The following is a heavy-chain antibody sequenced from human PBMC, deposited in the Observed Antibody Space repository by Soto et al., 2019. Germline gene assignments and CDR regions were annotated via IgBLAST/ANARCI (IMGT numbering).Heavy chain of an antibody. CDR2: IKQDGSEK. J-gene: IGHJ4*02. CDR1: GFTFSSYW. CDR3: ARDSMVRGTSTDY. V-gene: IGHV3-7*01. D-gene: IGHD5-18*01. Sequence: GGSLRLSCAASGFTFSSYWMSWVRQAPGKGLEWVANIKQDGSEKYYVDSVKGRFTISRDNARNSLYLQMNSLRAEDTAVYYCARDSMVRGTSTDYWGQGTLVTVSS.